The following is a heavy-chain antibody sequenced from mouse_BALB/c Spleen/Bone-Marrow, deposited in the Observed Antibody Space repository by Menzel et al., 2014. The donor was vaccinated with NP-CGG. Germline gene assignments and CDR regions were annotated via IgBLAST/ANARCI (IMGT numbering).Heavy chain of an antibody. D-gene: IGHD1-1*01. CDR2: INPGRGGI. J-gene: IGHJ4*01. Sequence: VQLQQSGAELVRPGTSVKVSCKASGYAFTDYWIEWIKQRPGQGLEWIGVINPGRGGINYNEKFKGKATLTADKSSSTAYMQLSSLTSDDSAVYFCARELVRGMDYWGQGTSVTVSS. CDR3: ARELVRGMDY. V-gene: IGHV1-54*01. CDR1: GYAFTDYW.